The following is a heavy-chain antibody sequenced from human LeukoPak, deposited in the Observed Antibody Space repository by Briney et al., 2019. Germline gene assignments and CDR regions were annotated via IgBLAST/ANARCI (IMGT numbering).Heavy chain of an antibody. CDR3: ARLDEYSSSSRYYGMDV. D-gene: IGHD6-6*01. CDR1: GFTFSSYA. V-gene: IGHV3-30*04. J-gene: IGHJ6*02. CDR2: ISDDGSNK. Sequence: GGSLRLSCAASGFTFSSYAMHWVRQAPGKGLEWVAVISDDGSNKYYADSVKGRFTISRDNSKNTLYLQMNSLRSEDTAVYYCARLDEYSSSSRYYGMDVWGQGTTVTVSS.